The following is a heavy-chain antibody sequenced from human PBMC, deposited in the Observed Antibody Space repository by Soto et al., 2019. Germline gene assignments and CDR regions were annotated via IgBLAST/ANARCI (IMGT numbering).Heavy chain of an antibody. D-gene: IGHD5-18*01. CDR3: ARSLTSYGSYYFDY. Sequence: GGSLRLSCAASGFTFSSYGMHWVRQAPGKGLEWVAVISYDGSDKYYADSVKGRFTISRDNSKNTLYLQMNSLRTEDTALYYCARSLTSYGSYYFDYWGQGTLVTVSS. CDR1: GFTFSSYG. CDR2: ISYDGSDK. V-gene: IGHV3-30*03. J-gene: IGHJ4*02.